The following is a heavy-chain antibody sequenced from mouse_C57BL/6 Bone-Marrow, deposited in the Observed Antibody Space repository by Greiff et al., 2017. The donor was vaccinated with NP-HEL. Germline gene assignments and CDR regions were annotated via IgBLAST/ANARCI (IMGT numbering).Heavy chain of an antibody. Sequence: EVKVVESGGDLVKPGGSLKLSCAASGFTFSSYGMSWVRQTPDKRLEWVATISSGGSYTYYPDSVKGRFTISRDNAKNTLYLQMSSLKSEDTAMYYCARHGPTGTGDWGQGTTLTVSS. V-gene: IGHV5-6*01. CDR3: ARHGPTGTGD. CDR2: ISSGGSYT. D-gene: IGHD4-1*02. J-gene: IGHJ2*01. CDR1: GFTFSSYG.